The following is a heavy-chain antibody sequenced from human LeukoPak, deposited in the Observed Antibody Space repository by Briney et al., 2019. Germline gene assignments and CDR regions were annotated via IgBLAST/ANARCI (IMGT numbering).Heavy chain of an antibody. D-gene: IGHD2-21*02. J-gene: IGHJ4*02. CDR2: IYHSGST. CDR1: GYSISSGYY. Sequence: SETLSLTCTVSGYSISSGYYWGWLRQPPGKGLEWIGSIYHSGSTYYKPSLKSRVTISVDTSKNQFSLKLSSVTAADTAVYYCARDFRAYCGGDCAGYWGQGTLVTVSS. V-gene: IGHV4-38-2*02. CDR3: ARDFRAYCGGDCAGY.